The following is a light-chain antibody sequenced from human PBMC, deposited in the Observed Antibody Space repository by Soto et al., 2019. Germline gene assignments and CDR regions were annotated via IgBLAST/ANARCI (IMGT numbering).Light chain of an antibody. CDR3: SSYSRTTTLVV. CDR1: SIDIGAFTS. J-gene: IGLJ2*01. Sequence: QSVLTQPASVSGSPGQSITISCTGTSIDIGAFTSVSWYQQHPGKAPKLIIYDIIHRPSGVSDRFSGSKSVNTASLTVSGLQPEDEANYYCSSYSRTTTLVVFGGGTKVTVL. V-gene: IGLV2-14*03. CDR2: DII.